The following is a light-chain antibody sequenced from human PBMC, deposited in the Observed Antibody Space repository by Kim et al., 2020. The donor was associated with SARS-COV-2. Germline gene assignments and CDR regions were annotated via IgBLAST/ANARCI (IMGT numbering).Light chain of an antibody. J-gene: IGKJ4*01. CDR2: AAS. V-gene: IGKV1-9*01. Sequence: ASVGARVPIPCRASQGISSYLDWYQQKPGKAPNLLIYAASTLQSGVPSRFSGSGSGTDFTLTISSLQPEDFATYYCQQLNSYPRTFGGGTKVDIK. CDR1: QGISSY. CDR3: QQLNSYPRT.